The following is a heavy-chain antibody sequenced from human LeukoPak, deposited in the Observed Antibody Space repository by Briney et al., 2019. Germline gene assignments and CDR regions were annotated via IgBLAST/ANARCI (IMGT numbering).Heavy chain of an antibody. CDR1: GFPFSNYW. D-gene: IGHD5-24*01. V-gene: IGHV3-49*04. J-gene: IGHJ4*02. CDR3: TRALRRDGYNWVDY. CDR2: IRSKAYGGTT. Sequence: PGGSLRLSCAGSGFPFSNYWMAWVRQAPGKGLEWVGFIRSKAYGGTTEYAASVKGRFTISRDDSKSIAYLQMNSLKTEDTAVYYCTRALRRDGYNWVDYWGQGTLVTVSS.